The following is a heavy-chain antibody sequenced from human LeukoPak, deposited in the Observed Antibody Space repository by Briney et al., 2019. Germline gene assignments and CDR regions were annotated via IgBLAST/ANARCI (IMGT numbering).Heavy chain of an antibody. D-gene: IGHD3-22*01. CDR1: VYTFTRDY. V-gene: IGHV1-46*01. Sequence: ASVKVSCKASVYTFTRDYMHCVRQAPGQGREWMGIINPSGGMTTYAQKFQARLTMTRDTSTSTVYMELTSPTSEDTAVYYCARPASVTMIVFRLGRTRFDYWGQGTLVTVSS. J-gene: IGHJ4*02. CDR2: INPSGGMT. CDR3: ARPASVTMIVFRLGRTRFDY.